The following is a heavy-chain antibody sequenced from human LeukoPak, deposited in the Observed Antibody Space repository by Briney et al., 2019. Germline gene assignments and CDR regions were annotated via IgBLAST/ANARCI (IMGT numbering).Heavy chain of an antibody. CDR2: INHSGST. CDR3: ARGSSGWYTVLNWFDP. D-gene: IGHD6-19*01. Sequence: SETLSLTCAVYGGSFSGYYWSWLRQPPGKGLEWIGEINHSGSTNYNPSLKSRVTISVDTSKNQFSLKLSSVTAADTAVYYRARGSSGWYTVLNWFDPWGQGTLVTVSS. CDR1: GGSFSGYY. V-gene: IGHV4-34*01. J-gene: IGHJ5*02.